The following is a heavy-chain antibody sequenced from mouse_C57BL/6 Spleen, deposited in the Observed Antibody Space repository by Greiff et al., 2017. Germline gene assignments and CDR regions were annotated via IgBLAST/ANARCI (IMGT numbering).Heavy chain of an antibody. Sequence: QVQLKQSGAELVKPGASVKLSCKASGYTFTEYTIHWVKQRSGQGLEWIGWFYPGSGSIKYNEKFKDKATLTADKSSSTVYMELSRLTSEDSAVYFCARHEEVSDYYYGSSPWFAYWGQGTLVTVSA. V-gene: IGHV1-62-2*01. CDR1: GYTFTEYT. J-gene: IGHJ3*01. CDR2: FYPGSGSI. CDR3: ARHEEVSDYYYGSSPWFAY. D-gene: IGHD1-1*01.